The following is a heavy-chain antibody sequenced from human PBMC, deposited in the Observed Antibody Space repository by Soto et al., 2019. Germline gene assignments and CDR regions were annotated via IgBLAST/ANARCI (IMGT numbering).Heavy chain of an antibody. CDR2: ISGSGGST. Sequence: GGSLRLSCAASGFTFSSYAMSWVRQAPGKGLEWVSAISGSGGSTYYADSVKGRFTISRDNSKNTLYLQMNSLRAEDTAVYYCALGVVAADHFDYWGQGTLVTVSS. V-gene: IGHV3-23*01. CDR3: ALGVVAADHFDY. J-gene: IGHJ4*02. D-gene: IGHD2-15*01. CDR1: GFTFSSYA.